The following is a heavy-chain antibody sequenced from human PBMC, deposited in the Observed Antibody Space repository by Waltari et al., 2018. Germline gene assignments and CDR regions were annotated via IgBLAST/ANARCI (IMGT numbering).Heavy chain of an antibody. CDR1: GFTFSDYN. CDR2: ISSSSTTI. J-gene: IGHJ4*02. Sequence: EVQLVESGGGLVQPGGSLRLSCAASGFTFSDYNMNWVRQVPGKGLEWVSHISSSSTTIYYADSVKGRFTISRDNAKNSLYLQMNSLRAEDTAVYYCARDLGYGAYWGQGTLVTVSS. D-gene: IGHD5-18*01. CDR3: ARDLGYGAY. V-gene: IGHV3-48*04.